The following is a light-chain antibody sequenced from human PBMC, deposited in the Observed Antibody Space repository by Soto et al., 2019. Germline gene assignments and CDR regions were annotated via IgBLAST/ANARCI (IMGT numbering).Light chain of an antibody. CDR2: AAS. J-gene: IGKJ3*01. V-gene: IGKV1-39*01. CDR1: QSISRS. CDR3: QQSYSTTPFT. Sequence: DIQMTQSPSSLSASVGDRVTITCRAGQSISRSLHWYQQKPGKAPKHLVYAASSLQSGVPSRFSGSRAWTDFTLTISSLQPEDFAAYYCQQSYSTTPFTFGPGTKVDIK.